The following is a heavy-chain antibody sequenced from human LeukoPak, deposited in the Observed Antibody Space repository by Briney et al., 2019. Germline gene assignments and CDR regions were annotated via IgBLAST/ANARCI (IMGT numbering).Heavy chain of an antibody. Sequence: SGPTLVNPTQTLTLTCTFSGFSLSTSGVAVGWIRQPPGKALEWLGLIYWNDDKRYSPSLKSRLTITKDTSKNQVVLTMTNMDPVDTATYYSAHSYGVRGGYAGYFDYWGQGTLVTVSS. CDR3: AHSYGVRGGYAGYFDY. J-gene: IGHJ4*02. CDR1: GFSLSTSGVA. D-gene: IGHD3-10*01. CDR2: IYWNDDK. V-gene: IGHV2-5*01.